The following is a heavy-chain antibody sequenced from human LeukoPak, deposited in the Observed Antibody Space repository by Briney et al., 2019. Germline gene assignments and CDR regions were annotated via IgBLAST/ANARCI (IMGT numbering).Heavy chain of an antibody. CDR1: GYTFTSNY. Sequence: GASVKVSCKAFGYTFTSNYMHWVRQAPGQGPEWMGVISPSGGSTTYAQKFQGRVTMTRDTSISTAYMELSRLRSDDTAVYYCARESWELLLPFDYWGQGTLVTVSS. V-gene: IGHV1-2*02. J-gene: IGHJ4*02. CDR2: ISPSGGST. CDR3: ARESWELLLPFDY. D-gene: IGHD1-26*01.